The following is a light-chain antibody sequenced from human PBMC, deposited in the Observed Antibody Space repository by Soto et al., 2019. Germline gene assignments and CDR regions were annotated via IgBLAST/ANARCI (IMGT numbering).Light chain of an antibody. CDR1: SSDVGGYNY. CDR2: DVT. J-gene: IGLJ3*02. CDR3: TSYTTSSPYLV. Sequence: QSVLTPPASVSGSPGQSIPLSCPGTSSDVGGYNYVSWYQHHPGKAPKLMIYDVTNRPSGVSNRFSGSKSGNTASLTISGLQAEDEADYYCTSYTTSSPYLVFGGGTKLTVL. V-gene: IGLV2-14*03.